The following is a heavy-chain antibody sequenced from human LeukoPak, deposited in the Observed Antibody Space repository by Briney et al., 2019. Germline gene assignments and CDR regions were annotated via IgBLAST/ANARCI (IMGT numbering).Heavy chain of an antibody. CDR3: AKESYGGGPCDY. CDR2: ISWNSGSI. V-gene: IGHV3-9*01. Sequence: GRSLRLSCAASGFTFDDYAMHWVRQAPGQGLEWVSGISWNSGSIVYADSVKGRFTISRDNAKNSLYLQMNSLRAEDTALYYCAKESYGGGPCDYWVQGTLVTVSS. D-gene: IGHD4/OR15-4a*01. CDR1: GFTFDDYA. J-gene: IGHJ4*02.